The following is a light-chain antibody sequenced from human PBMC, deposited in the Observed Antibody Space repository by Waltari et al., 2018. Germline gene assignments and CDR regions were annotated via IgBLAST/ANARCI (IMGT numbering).Light chain of an antibody. CDR1: HSIGGR. Sequence: EIVLTQSPEFQSVTLKEKVTITCRASHSIGGRLHWYQQKPDQSTKILMMYACQSFSGGPSGVSGSGSGTDFTLTIDGLEAEDAATDYCHHSDSLPYSFGQGTKLEIK. CDR2: YAC. V-gene: IGKV6-21*01. CDR3: HHSDSLPYS. J-gene: IGKJ2*03.